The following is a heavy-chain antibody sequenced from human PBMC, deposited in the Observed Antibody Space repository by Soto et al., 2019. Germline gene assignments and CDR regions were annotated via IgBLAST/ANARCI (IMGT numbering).Heavy chain of an antibody. V-gene: IGHV4-31*03. CDR1: GGSISSGGYY. Sequence: QVQLQESGPGLVKPSQTLSLTCTVSGGSISSGGYYWSWIRQHPGKGLEWIGYIYYSGSTSYNPSRXGXXTIPVDTSNNQFSLKLNSVTAADTAVYYWARRVIHWGQGTLVTVSS. D-gene: IGHD3-16*02. J-gene: IGHJ4*02. CDR3: ARRVIH. CDR2: IYYSGST.